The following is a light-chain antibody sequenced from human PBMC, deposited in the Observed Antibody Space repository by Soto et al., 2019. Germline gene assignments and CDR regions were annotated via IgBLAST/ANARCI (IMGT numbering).Light chain of an antibody. CDR2: DTS. Sequence: DIQMTQSPYSLSASVGDRVSITCRASQDVTKYVNWYQHKPGKATRLVIYDTSTLEIGVPTKFGGSGSGTDVTLTILGLQPEDFGTYYCQQSNNFPYTFGQGTKVE. V-gene: IGKV1-33*01. CDR3: QQSNNFPYT. CDR1: QDVTKY. J-gene: IGKJ2*01.